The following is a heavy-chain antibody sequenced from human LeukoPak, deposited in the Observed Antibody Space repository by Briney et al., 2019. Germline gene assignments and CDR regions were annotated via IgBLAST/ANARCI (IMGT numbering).Heavy chain of an antibody. CDR1: GGPLSSSNHY. Sequence: SETLSLTRTVSGGPLSSSNHYWGWIRQPPGKGLEWIGTIYYSGSTYYNPSLKSRVTISVDTSKNQFSLKLSSVTAADTAVYYCARLTAIAARPIDLWGRGTLVTVSS. V-gene: IGHV4-39*01. CDR3: ARLTAIAARPIDL. CDR2: IYYSGST. D-gene: IGHD6-13*01. J-gene: IGHJ2*01.